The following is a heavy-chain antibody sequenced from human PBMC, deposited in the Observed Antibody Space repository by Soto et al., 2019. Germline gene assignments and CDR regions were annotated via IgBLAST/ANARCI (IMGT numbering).Heavy chain of an antibody. CDR3: ARVRGSYSFDY. V-gene: IGHV4-30-2*01. CDR2: IYHTGTT. J-gene: IGHJ4*02. D-gene: IGHD1-26*01. Sequence: SETLSLTCTVSGGSINSGDYSWTWIRQPPGKGLEWIGYIYHTGTTYYNMSLKSRVTISVDRSKNQFSLKLSSVTAADTAVYYCARVRGSYSFDYWGQGTLVTVSS. CDR1: GGSINSGDYS.